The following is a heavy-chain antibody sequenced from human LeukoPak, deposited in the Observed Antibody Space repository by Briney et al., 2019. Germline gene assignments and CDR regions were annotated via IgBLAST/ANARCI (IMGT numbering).Heavy chain of an antibody. CDR2: ISYNGNNI. D-gene: IGHD6-13*01. CDR1: GFTFSSYG. CDR3: AKEKDSSSWANFDY. Sequence: GGSLRLSCAASGFTFSSYGIHWVRQAPGKGLEGVAVISYNGNNIYYGDSVKGRFTVSRDNSKNTAYLQMNSLRAEDTAVYYCAKEKDSSSWANFDYWGQGTLVTVSS. V-gene: IGHV3-30*18. J-gene: IGHJ4*02.